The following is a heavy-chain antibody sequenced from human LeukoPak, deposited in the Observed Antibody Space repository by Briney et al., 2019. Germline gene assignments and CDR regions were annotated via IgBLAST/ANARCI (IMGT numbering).Heavy chain of an antibody. CDR2: IIPIFGTA. D-gene: IGHD5-18*01. CDR3: ARDVTDSLPWYYYMDV. CDR1: GGTFSSYA. Sequence: SVKVSCKASGGTFSSYAISWVRQAPGQGLEWVGAIIPIFGTANYAQKFQGRVTTTADESTSTAYMELSSLRSEDTAVYYWARDVTDSLPWYYYMDVWGKGTTVTVSS. J-gene: IGHJ6*03. V-gene: IGHV1-69*13.